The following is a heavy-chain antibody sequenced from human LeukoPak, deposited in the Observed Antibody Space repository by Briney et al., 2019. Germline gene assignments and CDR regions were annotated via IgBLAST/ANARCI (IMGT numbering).Heavy chain of an antibody. V-gene: IGHV3-64*01. J-gene: IGHJ6*03. Sequence: GGSLRLSCAASGFIFSSYTIHWVRQAPGKGLEYVSSIKSNGDNTNYAKSVRGRFTISRDNSKNTVYLRMGSLRADDMAVYYCARGFDSPMDVWGKGTTVTVSS. CDR1: GFIFSSYT. CDR2: IKSNGDNT. CDR3: ARGFDSPMDV. D-gene: IGHD3-9*01.